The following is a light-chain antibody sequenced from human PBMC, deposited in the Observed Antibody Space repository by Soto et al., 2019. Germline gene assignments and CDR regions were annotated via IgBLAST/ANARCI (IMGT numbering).Light chain of an antibody. J-gene: IGKJ5*01. CDR2: GAS. Sequence: EIVLTQSPGTLSLSPGERATLSCRASQSISSEYLAWYQQKPDQAPRLLIYGASSRATGIPDRFSGRGSGTDFTLTISMQEPDDLAEYYWQQDSSPPITFGQGTRLEIK. CDR3: QQDSSPPIT. V-gene: IGKV3-20*01. CDR1: QSISSEY.